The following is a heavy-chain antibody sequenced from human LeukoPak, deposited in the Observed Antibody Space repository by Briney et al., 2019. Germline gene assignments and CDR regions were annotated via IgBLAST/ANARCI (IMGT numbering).Heavy chain of an antibody. V-gene: IGHV4-59*01. D-gene: IGHD3-10*01. CDR2: IYYSGST. J-gene: IGHJ4*02. Sequence: AETLSLTCTVSGGSISSYYWSWIRQPPGKGLEWIGYIYYSGSTNYNPSLKSRVTISVDTSKNQFSLKLSSVTAADTAVYYCARQYYYGSGSYYDLWGQGTLVTVSS. CDR3: ARQYYYGSGSYYDL. CDR1: GGSISSYY.